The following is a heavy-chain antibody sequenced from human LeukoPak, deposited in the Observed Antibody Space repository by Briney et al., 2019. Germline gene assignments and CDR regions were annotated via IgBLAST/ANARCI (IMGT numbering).Heavy chain of an antibody. V-gene: IGHV4-34*01. CDR2: INHSGST. Sequence: SETLSLTWAVYGXSFSGYYRSWIRQPPGKGLEWIGEINHSGSTNYNPSLKSRVTISVDTSKNQFSLKLSSVTAADTAVYYCARASGSFWGQGTLVTVSS. CDR1: GXSFSGYY. CDR3: ARASGSF. J-gene: IGHJ4*02. D-gene: IGHD3-10*01.